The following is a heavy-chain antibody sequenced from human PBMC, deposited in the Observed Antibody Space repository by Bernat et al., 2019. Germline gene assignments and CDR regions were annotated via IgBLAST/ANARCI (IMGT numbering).Heavy chain of an antibody. D-gene: IGHD3-3*01. CDR2: ISSSSSYI. CDR1: GFTFSSYS. CDR3: ARDFSSCYGVVDY. V-gene: IGHV3-21*01. J-gene: IGHJ4*02. Sequence: VQLVESGGGVVQPGRSLRLSCAASGFTFSSYSMNWVRQAPGKGLEWVSSISSSSSYIYYADSVKGRFTISRDNAKNSLYLQMNSLRAEDTAVYDCARDFSSCYGVVDYWGQGTLVTVSS.